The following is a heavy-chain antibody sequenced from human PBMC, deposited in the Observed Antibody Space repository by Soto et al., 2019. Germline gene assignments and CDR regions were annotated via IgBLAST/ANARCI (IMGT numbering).Heavy chain of an antibody. V-gene: IGHV3-64*01. CDR3: ARGGRGYEFDY. J-gene: IGHJ4*02. CDR2: ISSNGGST. D-gene: IGHD5-12*01. Sequence: EVQLVESGGGLVQPGGSLRLSCAASGFTFSRYAMHWVRQAPGKGLEYVSPISSNGGSTYYANSVKGRFTISRDNSKNTLYRQMGSLRPEDTAVYYCARGGRGYEFDYWGQGTLVTVSS. CDR1: GFTFSRYA.